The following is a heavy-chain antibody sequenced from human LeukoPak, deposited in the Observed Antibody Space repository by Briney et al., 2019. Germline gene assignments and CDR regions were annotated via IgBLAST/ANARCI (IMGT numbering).Heavy chain of an antibody. V-gene: IGHV4-59*08. D-gene: IGHD3-10*01. J-gene: IGHJ3*02. CDR2: IYYSGST. CDR3: ARHISMFRGAAGDAFDI. CDR1: GGSISSYY. Sequence: SETLSLTCTVSGGSISSYYWSWIRQPPGKGLEWIGYIYYSGSTNYNPSLKSRVTISVDTSKNQFSLKLSSVTAADTAVYYCARHISMFRGAAGDAFDIWGQGTMVTVSS.